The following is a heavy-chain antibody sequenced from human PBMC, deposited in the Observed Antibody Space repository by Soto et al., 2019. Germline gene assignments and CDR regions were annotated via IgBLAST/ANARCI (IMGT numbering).Heavy chain of an antibody. Sequence: GGSLRLSCAASGFSFFNHPINWVRQAPGKGLEWVSGLSGSGTSTYYADSVKGRFTISRDNSRDTLFLQMNSLTADDTAVYYSAKATTNGGWFNPFDSWGQGALVTVSS. V-gene: IGHV3-23*01. CDR3: AKATTNGGWFNPFDS. CDR1: GFSFFNHP. CDR2: LSGSGTST. J-gene: IGHJ4*02. D-gene: IGHD6-19*01.